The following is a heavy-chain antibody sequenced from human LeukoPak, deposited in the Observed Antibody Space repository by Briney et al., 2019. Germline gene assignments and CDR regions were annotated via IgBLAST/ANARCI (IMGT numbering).Heavy chain of an antibody. V-gene: IGHV5-51*01. CDR2: IYPGDYDT. CDR3: ARHPRDGGFPYFDY. J-gene: IGHJ4*02. CDR1: GYMFTSYW. D-gene: IGHD3-16*01. Sequence: GESLKISCKGSGYMFTSYWIGLVRQMAGKGLEWMGIIYPGDYDTRYSPSFQGQVTSSADKSINTSNLQWSSLKASDTAMYYCARHPRDGGFPYFDYWGQGTLVTVSS.